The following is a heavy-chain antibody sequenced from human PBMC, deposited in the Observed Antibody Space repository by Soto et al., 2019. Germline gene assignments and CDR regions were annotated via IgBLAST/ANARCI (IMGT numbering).Heavy chain of an antibody. CDR3: ATVNVYYDSSGYYWDYFDY. V-gene: IGHV1-24*01. CDR2: FDPEDGET. J-gene: IGHJ4*02. D-gene: IGHD3-22*01. CDR1: GYTLTELS. Sequence: ASVKVSCKVAGYTLTELSMHWVRQAPGKGLEWMGGFDPEDGETIYAQKFQGRVTMTEDTSTDTAYMELSSLRSEDTAVYYCATVNVYYDSSGYYWDYFDYWGQGTQVTVSS.